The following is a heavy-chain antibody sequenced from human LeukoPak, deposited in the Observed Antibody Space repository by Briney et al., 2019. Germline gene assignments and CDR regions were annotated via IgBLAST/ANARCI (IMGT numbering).Heavy chain of an antibody. CDR2: IVEDGSET. J-gene: IGHJ4*02. Sequence: GGSLRLSCATSGFTFSSYWMTWVRQALGKGLEWVASIVEDGSETYYLDSVKGRFTFSGDNAKNSLYLQMNSLRGEDTAVYYCARDPTRRFDLWGQGTLVTVSS. V-gene: IGHV3-7*01. CDR1: GFTFSSYW. CDR3: ARDPTRRFDL.